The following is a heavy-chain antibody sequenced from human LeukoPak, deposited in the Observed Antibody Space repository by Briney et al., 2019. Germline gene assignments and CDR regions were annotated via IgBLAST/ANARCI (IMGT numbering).Heavy chain of an antibody. CDR1: GGSFNNYY. CDR3: ARGRYCSADICSGGEGFDI. Sequence: KPAETLSLTCTVSGGSFNNYYWSWIRQPAGKGLEWIGRIYTRGSTNYSPSLKSRVTMSVDTSKNQFSLKLSSVTAADTAVYYCARGRYCSADICSGGEGFDIWGQGTMVSVSS. CDR2: IYTRGST. J-gene: IGHJ3*02. V-gene: IGHV4-4*07. D-gene: IGHD2-15*01.